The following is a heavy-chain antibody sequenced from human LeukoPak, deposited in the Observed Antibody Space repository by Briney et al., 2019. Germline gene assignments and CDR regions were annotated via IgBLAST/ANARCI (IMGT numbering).Heavy chain of an antibody. J-gene: IGHJ4*02. Sequence: SETLSLTCTVSGGSISSYYWGWIRQPPGKGLEWIGYIYYSGSTNYNPSLKSRVTISVDTSKNQFSLKLSSVTAADTAVYYCARVDSSWYRVLDYWGQGTLVTVSS. CDR1: GGSISSYY. D-gene: IGHD6-13*01. CDR2: IYYSGST. V-gene: IGHV4-59*01. CDR3: ARVDSSWYRVLDY.